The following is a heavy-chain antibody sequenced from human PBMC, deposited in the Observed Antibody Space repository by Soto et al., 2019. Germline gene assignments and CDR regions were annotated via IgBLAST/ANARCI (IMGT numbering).Heavy chain of an antibody. J-gene: IGHJ6*03. D-gene: IGHD3-3*01. CDR2: IYYSGST. CDR1: GGSISSYY. CDR3: ARDLRIFGVAPLEGYMDV. Sequence: SETLSLTCTVSGGSISSYYWSWIRQPPGKGLEWIGYIYYSGSTNYNPSLKSRVTISVDTSKNQFSLKLSSVTAADTAVYYCARDLRIFGVAPLEGYMDVWGKGTTVTVSS. V-gene: IGHV4-59*01.